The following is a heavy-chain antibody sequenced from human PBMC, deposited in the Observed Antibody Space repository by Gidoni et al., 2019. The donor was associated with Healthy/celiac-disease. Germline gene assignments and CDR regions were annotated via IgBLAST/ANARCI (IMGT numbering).Heavy chain of an antibody. CDR3: GLATMVRGVPLGPVDV. J-gene: IGHJ6*02. D-gene: IGHD3-10*01. Sequence: QVQLVQSGAEVKKPGASVKVSCKASGYTCTGYYMHWVRQAPGQGLEWMGWINPNSGGTNYAQKFQGWVTMTRDTSISTAYMELSRLRSDDTAVYYCGLATMVRGVPLGPVDVWGQGTTVTVSS. CDR1: GYTCTGYY. V-gene: IGHV1-2*04. CDR2: INPNSGGT.